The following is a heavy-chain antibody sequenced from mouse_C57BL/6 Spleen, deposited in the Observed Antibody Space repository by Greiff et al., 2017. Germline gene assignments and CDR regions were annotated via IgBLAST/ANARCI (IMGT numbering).Heavy chain of an antibody. CDR1: GYTFTDYE. D-gene: IGHD1-2*01. V-gene: IGHV1-15*01. CDR3: TRGALRGWFAY. CDR2: IDPETGGT. Sequence: LVESGAELVRPGASVTLSCKASGYTFTDYEMHWVKQTPVHGLEWIGAIDPETGGTAYNQKFKGKAILTADKSSSTAYMELRSLTSEDSAVYYCTRGALRGWFAYWGQGTLVTVSA. J-gene: IGHJ3*01.